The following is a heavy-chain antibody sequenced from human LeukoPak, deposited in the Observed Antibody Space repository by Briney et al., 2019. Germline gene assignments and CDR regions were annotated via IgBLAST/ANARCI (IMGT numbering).Heavy chain of an antibody. CDR3: ATQELVPAALNAFDI. CDR1: GGSISSYS. CDR2: LYESGTT. D-gene: IGHD2-2*01. V-gene: IGHV4-59*08. Sequence: SETLSLTCSVSGGSISSYSWSWIRQPPGKGLEWIGYLYESGTTNYKASLKSRVTMSVDTSKNRFSLRLSSVTAADTAVYYCATQELVPAALNAFDIWGQGTLVTVSS. J-gene: IGHJ3*02.